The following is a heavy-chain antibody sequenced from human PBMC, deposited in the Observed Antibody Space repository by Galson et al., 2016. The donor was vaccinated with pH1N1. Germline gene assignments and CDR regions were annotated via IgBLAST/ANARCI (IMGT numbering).Heavy chain of an antibody. Sequence: CAISGDSVSSIDAAWNWIRQPPSGGLEWLGRTYYRSRWIYDYAGSVSGRITINPDTSKNQFSLQLSSVTPEDTAVYYCAREGVTESGRWENAFAIWGQGTMVTVS. CDR2: TYYRSRWIY. V-gene: IGHV6-1*01. D-gene: IGHD1-26*01. J-gene: IGHJ3*02. CDR1: GDSVSSIDAA. CDR3: AREGVTESGRWENAFAI.